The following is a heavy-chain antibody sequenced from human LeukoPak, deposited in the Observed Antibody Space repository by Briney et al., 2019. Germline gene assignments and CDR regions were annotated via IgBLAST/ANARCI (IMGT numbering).Heavy chain of an antibody. CDR1: RFAFHNYA. J-gene: IGHJ3*01. CDR3: GKDPNGDYIGAFDF. CDR2: ISVDGGNI. Sequence: GGSLRLSCAASRFAFHNYAMTWIRQAPEKGLEWVSSISVDGGNIKYADSAKGRFTISRDNSRGTLYLQMDSLRVEDTAVYYCGKDPNGDYIGAFDFWGQGTMVTVSS. D-gene: IGHD4-17*01. V-gene: IGHV3-23*01.